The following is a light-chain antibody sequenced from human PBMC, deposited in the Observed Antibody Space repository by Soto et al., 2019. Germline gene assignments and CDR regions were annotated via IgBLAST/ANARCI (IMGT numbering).Light chain of an antibody. J-gene: IGLJ1*01. CDR2: EVN. CDR1: SSDVGGYKF. V-gene: IGLV2-14*01. Sequence: QSALTQPASVSASPGQSITISCTGTSSDVGGYKFVSWYQHHPGKAPKLMIYEVNNRPSGVSNRFSGSKSGNTASLTISGLQPEDEADYYCSSFTSRFTFVFGTGTKLTVL. CDR3: SSFTSRFTFV.